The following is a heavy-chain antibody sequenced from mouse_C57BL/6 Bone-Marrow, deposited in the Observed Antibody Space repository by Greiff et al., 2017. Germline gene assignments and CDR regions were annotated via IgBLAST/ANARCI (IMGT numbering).Heavy chain of an antibody. D-gene: IGHD1-1*01. CDR2: IYPRDGST. CDR1: GYTFTSYD. CDR3: ARPGITTVVATDNWYFDV. V-gene: IGHV1-85*01. J-gene: IGHJ1*03. Sequence: QVQLQQSGPELVKPGASVKLSCKASGYTFTSYDINWVKQRPGQGLEWIGWIYPRDGSTKYNEKFKGKATVTVDTSSSTAYMELHSRTSEDSAVYFCARPGITTVVATDNWYFDVWGTGTTSTVSS.